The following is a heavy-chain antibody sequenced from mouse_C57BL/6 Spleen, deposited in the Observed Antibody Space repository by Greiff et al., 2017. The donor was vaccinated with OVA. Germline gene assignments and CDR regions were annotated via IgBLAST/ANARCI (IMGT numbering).Heavy chain of an antibody. Sequence: VQLVESGPELVKPGASVKLSCKASGYAFSSSWMNWVQQRPGKGLEWIGRIYPGDGDTNYNGKFKGKATLTADKSSSTAYMQLSSLTSEVSAVYFGARRGLYDYGFDYWGQGTTLTVSS. CDR2: IYPGDGDT. CDR1: GYAFSSSW. V-gene: IGHV1-82*01. CDR3: ARRGLYDYGFDY. J-gene: IGHJ2*01. D-gene: IGHD2-4*01.